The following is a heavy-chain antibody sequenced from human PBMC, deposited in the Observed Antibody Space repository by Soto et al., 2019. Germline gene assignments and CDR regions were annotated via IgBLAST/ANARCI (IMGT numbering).Heavy chain of an antibody. D-gene: IGHD6-13*01. Sequence: ASVEVSCEASGYTFTSYYMHWVRQAPGQGLEWMGIINPSGGSTSYAQKFQGRVTMTRDTSTSTVYMELSSLRSEDTAVYYCARAVRVAAAPHSFGGMDVWGQGTTVTVSS. V-gene: IGHV1-46*01. CDR1: GYTFTSYY. CDR2: INPSGGST. J-gene: IGHJ6*02. CDR3: ARAVRVAAAPHSFGGMDV.